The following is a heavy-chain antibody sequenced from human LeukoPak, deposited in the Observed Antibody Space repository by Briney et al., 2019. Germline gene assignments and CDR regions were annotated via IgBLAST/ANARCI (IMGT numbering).Heavy chain of an antibody. CDR2: INWNSGRI. J-gene: IGHJ6*03. V-gene: IGHV3-9*01. Sequence: GGSLRLSCAASGFTFDDYAMHWVRHAPGKGLEWVSGINWNSGRIGYADSVKGRFTISRDNAKKSLYMQMNSLRAEDTALYYCAKVGYSYGFYYYMDVWGKGTTVTVSS. CDR3: AKVGYSYGFYYYMDV. D-gene: IGHD5-18*01. CDR1: GFTFDDYA.